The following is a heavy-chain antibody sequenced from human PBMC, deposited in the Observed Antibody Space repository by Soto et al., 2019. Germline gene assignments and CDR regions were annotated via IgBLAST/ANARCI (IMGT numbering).Heavy chain of an antibody. D-gene: IGHD3-22*01. J-gene: IGHJ4*02. CDR1: GFTFSSYA. Sequence: QVQLVESGGGVVQPGRSLRLSCAASGFTFSSYAMHWVRQAPGKGLEWVAVISYDGSNKYYADSVKGRFTISRDNSKNTLYLQMNSLRAEDTAVYYCARFEGYYDSSGSAYYFDYWGQGTLVTVSS. CDR2: ISYDGSNK. V-gene: IGHV3-30-3*01. CDR3: ARFEGYYDSSGSAYYFDY.